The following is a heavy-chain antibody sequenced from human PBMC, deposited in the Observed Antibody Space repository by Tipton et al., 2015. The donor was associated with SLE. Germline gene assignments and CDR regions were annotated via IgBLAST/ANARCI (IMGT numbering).Heavy chain of an antibody. J-gene: IGHJ6*03. D-gene: IGHD1-26*01. V-gene: IGHV3-74*01. CDR3: ARHGVEPGRELLLPPYMDV. CDR2: INNDESTT. Sequence: SLRLSCAGSGLTLSTSWMHWVRQAPGKGLVWVSRINNDESTTWYADSVKGRFIISRDNAKNTLYLQMNSLRAEDTAVYYCARHGVEPGRELLLPPYMDVWGKGTTVTVSS. CDR1: GLTLSTSW.